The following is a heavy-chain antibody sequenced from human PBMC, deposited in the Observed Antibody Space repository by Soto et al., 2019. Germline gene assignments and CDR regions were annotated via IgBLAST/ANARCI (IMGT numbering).Heavy chain of an antibody. V-gene: IGHV3-23*01. J-gene: IGHJ6*02. CDR3: AKGLRRLLRTQYYYGLDV. CDR1: GFTFISYA. Sequence: PGGSLGLSWAASGFTFISYAMSWVRQAPGRGLEWVSSISGSGGNTNYADSVKGRFTVSRDNSKRTLSLQMNSLTEEDTAIYYCAKGLRRLLRTQYYYGLDVWGRGNTVTVSS. D-gene: IGHD3-16*01. CDR2: ISGSGGNT.